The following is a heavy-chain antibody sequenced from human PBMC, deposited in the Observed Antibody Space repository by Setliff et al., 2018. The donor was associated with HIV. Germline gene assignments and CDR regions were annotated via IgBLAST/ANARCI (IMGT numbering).Heavy chain of an antibody. CDR2: INWNSDGRAM. Sequence: LSLTCAASGFTFDDYAMHWVRQAPGKGLEWVSGINWNSDGRAMTYADSVKGRFTMSRDNAKKTLYLQMNSLRAEDTAVYYCARTREPDPFDYDRSAFRSVWGQGTLVTVSS. D-gene: IGHD3-22*01. CDR3: ARTREPDPFDYDRSAFRSV. CDR1: GFTFDDYA. V-gene: IGHV3-9*01. J-gene: IGHJ4*02.